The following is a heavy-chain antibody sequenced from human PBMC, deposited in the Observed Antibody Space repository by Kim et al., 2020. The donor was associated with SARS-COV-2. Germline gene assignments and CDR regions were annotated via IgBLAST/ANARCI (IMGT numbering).Heavy chain of an antibody. CDR1: GGSFSGYY. V-gene: IGHV4-34*01. D-gene: IGHD5-18*01. J-gene: IGHJ5*02. Sequence: SETLSLTCAVYGGSFSGYYWSWIRQPPGKGLEWIGEINHSGSTNYNPSLKSRVTISVDTSKNQFSLKLSSVTAADTSVYYCARGEYSPLNWFDPWGQGTLVTVSS. CDR2: INHSGST. CDR3: ARGEYSPLNWFDP.